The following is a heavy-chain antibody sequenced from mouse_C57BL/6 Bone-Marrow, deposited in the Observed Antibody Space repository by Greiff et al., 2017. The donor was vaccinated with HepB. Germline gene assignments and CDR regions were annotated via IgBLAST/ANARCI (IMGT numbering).Heavy chain of an antibody. CDR3: ARHPWPHYAMDY. CDR2: ISSGGSYT. CDR1: GFTFSSYG. V-gene: IGHV5-6*01. Sequence: EVQGVESGGDLVKPGGSLKLSCAASGFTFSSYGMSWVRQTPDKRLEWVATISSGGSYTYYPDSVKGRFTISRDNAKNTLYLQMSSLKSEDTAMYYCARHPWPHYAMDYWGQGTSVTVSS. J-gene: IGHJ4*01.